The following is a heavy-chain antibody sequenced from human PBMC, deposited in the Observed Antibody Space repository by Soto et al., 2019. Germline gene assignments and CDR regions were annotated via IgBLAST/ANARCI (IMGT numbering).Heavy chain of an antibody. Sequence: EVHLLDSGGGLVQPGGSLRLSCAASGFTFSNYVMSWVRQAPGKGLEWVSSISGSGDNTYYADSVKGRFTISRDNSKNTLFLQRNSLRAEGTAVYYCAKLTLVLALGFDYWGQVTLVNVSS. CDR2: ISGSGDNT. D-gene: IGHD3-10*01. CDR1: GFTFSNYV. V-gene: IGHV3-23*01. CDR3: AKLTLVLALGFDY. J-gene: IGHJ4*02.